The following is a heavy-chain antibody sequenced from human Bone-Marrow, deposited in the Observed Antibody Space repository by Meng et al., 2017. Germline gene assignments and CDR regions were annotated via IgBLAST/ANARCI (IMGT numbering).Heavy chain of an antibody. CDR1: ASTFTGYY. Sequence: LQVQSGEQGNMHWAYVKVYCKASASTFTGYYLHWVRQATGQGLEWMGRINPNSGGPNSAQKFQGRVTMTRDTSMSTAYMELSRLRSDDTAVYYCARVSVRGVIRWFDSWGQGTLVTVSS. CDR2: INPNSGGP. CDR3: ARVSVRGVIRWFDS. J-gene: IGHJ5*01. D-gene: IGHD3-10*01. V-gene: IGHV1-2*06.